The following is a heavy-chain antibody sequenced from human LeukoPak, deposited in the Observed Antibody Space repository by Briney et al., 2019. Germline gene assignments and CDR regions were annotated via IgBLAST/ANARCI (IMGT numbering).Heavy chain of an antibody. CDR3: ATQLLTGDFDY. CDR2: IYYRGST. D-gene: IGHD1-26*01. Sequence: SETLSLTCTVSGGSISSSSYYWGWIRQPPGRGLEWIGSIYYRGSTYYNPSLKSRVTISVDTSKNQFSLKLSSVTAADTAVYYCATQLLTGDFDYWGQGTLVTVSS. CDR1: GGSISSSSYY. J-gene: IGHJ4*02. V-gene: IGHV4-39*01.